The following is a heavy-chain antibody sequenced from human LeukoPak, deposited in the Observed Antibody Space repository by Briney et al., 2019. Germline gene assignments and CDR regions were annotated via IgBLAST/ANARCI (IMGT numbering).Heavy chain of an antibody. V-gene: IGHV3-23*01. J-gene: IGHJ4*02. CDR2: ISGSGGST. D-gene: IGHD2-15*01. CDR1: GFTFSSYA. CDR3: AKGVDIVVIVSALDY. Sequence: PGGSLRLSCAASGFTFSSYAMSWVRQAPGKGLEWVSAISGSGGSTYYADSVKGRFTISRDNSKNTLFLQMNSLRAEDTAVYYCAKGVDIVVIVSALDYWGQGTLVTVSS.